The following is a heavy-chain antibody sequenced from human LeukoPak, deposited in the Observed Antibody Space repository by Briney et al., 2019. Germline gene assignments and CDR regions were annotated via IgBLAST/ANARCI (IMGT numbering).Heavy chain of an antibody. CDR1: GFTFSSYA. Sequence: GGTLRLSCAASGFTFSSYAMSWVRQAPGKGLEWVSAISGSGGSTYYADSVKGRFTISRDNSKNTLYLQMNSLRAEDTAVYYCAKDPPRYYHDSSGLPRNWGQGTLVTVSS. CDR3: AKDPPRYYHDSSGLPRN. CDR2: ISGSGGST. D-gene: IGHD3-22*01. J-gene: IGHJ4*02. V-gene: IGHV3-23*01.